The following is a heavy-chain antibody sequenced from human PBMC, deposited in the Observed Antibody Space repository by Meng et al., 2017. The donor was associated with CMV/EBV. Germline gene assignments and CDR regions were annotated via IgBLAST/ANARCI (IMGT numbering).Heavy chain of an antibody. CDR2: IYYSGTT. J-gene: IGHJ4*02. D-gene: IGHD3-22*01. Sequence: QVEVVESGPGLVNPSQTLSLTCSVSGGSISSGDYYWSWIRQPPGKGLEWIGYIYYSGTTYYNPSLESRVTISVDTSKNQFSLNLSSVTAADTAVYYCARLSGSGTTSTGYHYAFDSWGQGTLVTVSS. V-gene: IGHV4-30-4*08. CDR1: GGSISSGDYY. CDR3: ARLSGSGTTSTGYHYAFDS.